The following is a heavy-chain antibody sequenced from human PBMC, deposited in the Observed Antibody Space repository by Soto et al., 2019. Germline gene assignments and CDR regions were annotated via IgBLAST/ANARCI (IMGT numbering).Heavy chain of an antibody. V-gene: IGHV4-59*08. D-gene: IGHD2-2*01. CDR2: IYYSGST. Sequence: SETLSLTCTVSGGSISSYYWSWIRRPPGKGLEWIGYIYYSGSTNYNPSLKSRVTISVDTSKNQFSLKLSSVTAADTAVYYCARQSGDCSSTSCYNWFDPWGQGTLVTVS. J-gene: IGHJ5*02. CDR1: GGSISSYY. CDR3: ARQSGDCSSTSCYNWFDP.